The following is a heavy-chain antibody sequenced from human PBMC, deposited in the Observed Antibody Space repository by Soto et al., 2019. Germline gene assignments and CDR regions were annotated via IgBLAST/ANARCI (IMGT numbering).Heavy chain of an antibody. J-gene: IGHJ4*02. D-gene: IGHD2-15*01. V-gene: IGHV3-9*01. CDR1: GFPLKDYA. CDR2: IYWESGRI. CDR3: GKDVTPGGLDC. Sequence: EVQLVESGGGLVQPGGSLRLSCAASGFPLKDYAMHWVRQVPGKGLEWVSGIYWESGRIDYADSVKGRFTSSRDNAKNSLYLQMNSLRAEDTALYYCGKDVTPGGLDCWGQGTLVTVSS.